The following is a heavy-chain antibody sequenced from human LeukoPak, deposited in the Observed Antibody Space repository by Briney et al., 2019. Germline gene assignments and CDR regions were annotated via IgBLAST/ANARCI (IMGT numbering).Heavy chain of an antibody. D-gene: IGHD3-10*01. Sequence: GGSLRLSCAASGFTFSSFWMHWVRQAPGKGLVWVSRIDSDGTITGYADSVKGRFTISRDNSKNTLYLQMNSLRAEDTAVYYCAKACGGSGSYDYWGQGTLVTVSS. CDR3: AKACGGSGSYDY. CDR2: IDSDGTIT. CDR1: GFTFSSFW. V-gene: IGHV3-74*01. J-gene: IGHJ4*02.